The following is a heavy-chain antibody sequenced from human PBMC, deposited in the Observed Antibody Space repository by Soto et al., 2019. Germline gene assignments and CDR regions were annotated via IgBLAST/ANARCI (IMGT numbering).Heavy chain of an antibody. Sequence: WSLRLSCAASVFTFSSYWMSWVRQAPGKGLEWVANMRQDGSEKYYVDSVKGRFTISRDNAKNSLYLQMNSLRAEDTAVYYCARILCSSTSCYTFEYWGQGTLVTVSS. V-gene: IGHV3-7*03. J-gene: IGHJ4*02. CDR2: MRQDGSEK. D-gene: IGHD2-2*02. CDR3: ARILCSSTSCYTFEY. CDR1: VFTFSSYW.